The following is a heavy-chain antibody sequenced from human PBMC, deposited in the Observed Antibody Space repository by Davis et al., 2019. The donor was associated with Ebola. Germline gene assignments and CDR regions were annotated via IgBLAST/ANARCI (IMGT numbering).Heavy chain of an antibody. J-gene: IGHJ4*02. V-gene: IGHV1-18*01. CDR1: GYTFTSYG. Sequence: ASVKVSCKASGYTFTSYGISWVRQAPGQGLEWMGWISAYNGNTNYAQKLQGRVTMTTDTSTSTAYMELRSLRSDDTAVYYCARVGPGYYDFWSGYRYYFDYWGQGTLVTVSS. CDR3: ARVGPGYYDFWSGYRYYFDY. CDR2: ISAYNGNT. D-gene: IGHD3-3*01.